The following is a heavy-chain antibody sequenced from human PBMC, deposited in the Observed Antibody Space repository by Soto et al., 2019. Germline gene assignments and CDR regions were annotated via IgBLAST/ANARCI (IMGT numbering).Heavy chain of an antibody. CDR2: ISYDGRNK. V-gene: IGHV3-30-3*01. Sequence: QVQLVESGGGVVQPGRSLRLSCAASGFTFSSYAMHWVRQAPGKGLEWVAVISYDGRNKYYADSVKGRFTISRDNSKNTRDLQMNRLRAEDMAVYYCAREPGIAGAGGVGGDYWGQGTLVTVSS. CDR3: AREPGIAGAGGVGGDY. CDR1: GFTFSSYA. J-gene: IGHJ4*02. D-gene: IGHD6-13*01.